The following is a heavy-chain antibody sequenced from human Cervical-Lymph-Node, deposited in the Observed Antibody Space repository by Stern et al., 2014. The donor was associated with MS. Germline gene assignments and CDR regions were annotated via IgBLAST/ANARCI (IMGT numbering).Heavy chain of an antibody. V-gene: IGHV1-46*02. J-gene: IGHJ4*02. Sequence: QVQLVQSRAEVKKPGASVKVSCEASGYTFNRYYMHWVRQAPGQGLEWMGMINHRAGSTYYAQQCQSRVTMTRATSQRSVYMELNSLRSDDTATYYCARDAHGDSFDYWGQGTLVTVSS. CDR3: ARDAHGDSFDY. CDR1: GYTFNRYY. D-gene: IGHD4-17*01. CDR2: INHRAGST.